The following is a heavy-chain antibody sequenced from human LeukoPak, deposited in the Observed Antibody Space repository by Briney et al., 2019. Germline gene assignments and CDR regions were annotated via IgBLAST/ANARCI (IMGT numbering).Heavy chain of an antibody. D-gene: IGHD4-17*01. Sequence: SETLSLTCAVYGGPFSGYYWSWIRQPPGKGLEWIGEINHNGSTNYNPSLKSRVTISVDTSKNQFSLKLSSMTAADTAVYYCARGRTVFDYWGQGTLVTVSS. CDR3: ARGRTVFDY. CDR2: INHNGST. J-gene: IGHJ4*02. CDR1: GGPFSGYY. V-gene: IGHV4-34*01.